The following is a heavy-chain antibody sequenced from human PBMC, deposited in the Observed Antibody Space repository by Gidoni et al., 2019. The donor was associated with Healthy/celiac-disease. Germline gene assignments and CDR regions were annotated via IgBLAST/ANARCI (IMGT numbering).Heavy chain of an antibody. CDR2: INHSGST. Sequence: QVQLQQWGAGLLKPSETLSLTCAVYGVSFSGYYWSWIRQPPGKGLEWIGEINHSGSTNYNPSLKRRVTISVDTSKNQFSLKLSSVTAADTAVYYCARGRQAAARFFDLWGRGTLVTVSS. V-gene: IGHV4-34*01. CDR3: ARGRQAAARFFDL. D-gene: IGHD6-13*01. J-gene: IGHJ2*01. CDR1: GVSFSGYY.